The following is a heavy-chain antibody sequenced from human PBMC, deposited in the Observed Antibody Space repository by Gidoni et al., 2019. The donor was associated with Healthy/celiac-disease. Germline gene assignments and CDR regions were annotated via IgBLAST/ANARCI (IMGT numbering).Heavy chain of an antibody. CDR2: ISYDGSNK. J-gene: IGHJ6*02. CDR1: GFTFSSYG. V-gene: IGHV3-30*03. D-gene: IGHD3-10*01. Sequence: QVQLLESGGGAVQPGSSLRLSCAASGFTFSSYGMHWVRQAPGKGLEWVAVISYDGSNKYYADSVKGRFTISRDNSKNTLYLQMNSLRAEDTAVYYCARKAGRFGELDGMDVWGQGTTVTVSS. CDR3: ARKAGRFGELDGMDV.